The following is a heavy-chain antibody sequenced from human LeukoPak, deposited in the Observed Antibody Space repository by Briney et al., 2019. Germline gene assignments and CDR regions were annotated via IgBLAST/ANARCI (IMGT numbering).Heavy chain of an antibody. J-gene: IGHJ4*02. Sequence: GGSLRLSCAASGFTFSSYAMHWVRQAPGKGLEYVSAISSNGGSTYYANSVKGRFTISRDNSKNTLYLQMGSLRAEDMAVYYCARRTTHSSGWSDYWGQGTLVTVPS. CDR3: ARRTTHSSGWSDY. CDR2: ISSNGGST. V-gene: IGHV3-64*01. CDR1: GFTFSSYA. D-gene: IGHD6-19*01.